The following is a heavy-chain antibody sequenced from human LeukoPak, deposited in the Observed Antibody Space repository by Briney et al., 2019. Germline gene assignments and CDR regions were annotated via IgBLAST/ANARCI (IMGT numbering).Heavy chain of an antibody. D-gene: IGHD3-10*01. CDR2: INPNSGGT. Sequence: ASVKVSCKASGYTFTGYYMHWVRQAPGQGLEWMGWINPNSGGTNYAQKFQGRVTMTRDTSISTAYMELSRLRSDDTAVYYCARDRQYYYGSGSYSRGANWFDPWGQGTLVTVSS. V-gene: IGHV1-2*02. J-gene: IGHJ5*02. CDR1: GYTFTGYY. CDR3: ARDRQYYYGSGSYSRGANWFDP.